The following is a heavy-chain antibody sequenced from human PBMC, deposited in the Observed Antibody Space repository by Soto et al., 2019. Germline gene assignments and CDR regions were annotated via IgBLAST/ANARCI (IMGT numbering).Heavy chain of an antibody. V-gene: IGHV4-61*08. CDR3: ARRASGTPYFDY. CDR1: GDSVSSGDYY. Sequence: QVQLQESGPGLVKPSETLSLTCTVSGDSVSSGDYYWSWIRQPPGKKLEWIGNVYYTGSTNYNPSLKSRVSILVDTSENQFSMKLNSVTAADTAVYYCARRASGTPYFDYWGQGTLVTVSS. D-gene: IGHD1-1*01. J-gene: IGHJ4*02. CDR2: VYYTGST.